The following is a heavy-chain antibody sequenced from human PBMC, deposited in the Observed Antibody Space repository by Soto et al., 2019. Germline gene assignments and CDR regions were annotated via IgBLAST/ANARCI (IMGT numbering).Heavy chain of an antibody. J-gene: IGHJ6*02. Sequence: QVQLVESGGGVVQPGRSLRLSCAASGFTFSSYGMHWVRQAPGKGLEWVAVISYDGSNKYYADSVKGRFTISRDNSKNTLYLQMNSLRAEDTAVYYCAKSALGGFVELLYYYYGMDVWGQGTTVTVSS. CDR1: GFTFSSYG. CDR3: AKSALGGFVELLYYYYGMDV. V-gene: IGHV3-30*18. CDR2: ISYDGSNK. D-gene: IGHD3-10*01.